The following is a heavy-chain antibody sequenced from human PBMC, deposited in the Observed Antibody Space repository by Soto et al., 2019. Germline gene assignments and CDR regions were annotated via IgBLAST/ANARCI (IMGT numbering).Heavy chain of an antibody. CDR2: IYYSGST. CDR1: GGSISSYY. Sequence: SETLSLTCTVSGGSISSYYWSWIRQPPGKGLEWIGYIYYSGSTNYNPSLKSRVTISVDTSKNQFSLKLSSVTAADTAVYYCARGVAVDRKLEDYWGQGTLVTVSS. J-gene: IGHJ4*02. V-gene: IGHV4-59*01. CDR3: ARGVAVDRKLEDY. D-gene: IGHD6-19*01.